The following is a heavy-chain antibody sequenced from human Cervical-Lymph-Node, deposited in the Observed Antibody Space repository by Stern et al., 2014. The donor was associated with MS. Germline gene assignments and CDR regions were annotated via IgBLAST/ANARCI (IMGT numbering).Heavy chain of an antibody. J-gene: IGHJ4*02. CDR3: ARILYDGAYRGDY. V-gene: IGHV2-26*01. CDR1: GFSLSNARMG. Sequence: QVTLRESGPVLVKPTETLMLTCTVSGFSLSNARMGVSWIRQPPGQALDWLVPLFSNGEKSYSTSLKSRLTISKDTSKSQVVLTMTNMDPVDTATYFCARILYDGAYRGDYWGQGTLVTVSS. D-gene: IGHD3-10*01. CDR2: LFSNGEK.